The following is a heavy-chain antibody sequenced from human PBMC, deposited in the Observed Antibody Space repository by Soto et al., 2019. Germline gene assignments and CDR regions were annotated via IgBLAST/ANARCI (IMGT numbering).Heavy chain of an antibody. CDR1: GFTFSSSW. Sequence: GSLRLSCAASGFTFSSSWMNWVRQAPGKGLEWVAGIKEDGSEKYYVDFVKGRFTISRDNAENSLYLQMNGLRAEDTAVYYCARDRGYSCFDYWGLGTLVTVSS. CDR3: ARDRGYSCFDY. CDR2: IKEDGSEK. D-gene: IGHD5-18*01. J-gene: IGHJ4*02. V-gene: IGHV3-7*01.